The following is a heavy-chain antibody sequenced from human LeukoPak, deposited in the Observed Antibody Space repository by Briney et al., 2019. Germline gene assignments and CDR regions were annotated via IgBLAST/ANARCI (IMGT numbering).Heavy chain of an antibody. CDR3: ARAYCTSTSCYSGWP. CDR2: INPSGGSA. V-gene: IGHV1-46*01. CDR1: GYTFTSYY. Sequence: ASVKVSCKASGYTFTSYYMHWVRQAPGQGLEWMGVINPSGGSASYAQKFQGRVTMTRDMSTSTVYMELSSLRFEDTAVYYCARAYCTSTSCYSGWPWGQGTLVTVSS. J-gene: IGHJ5*02. D-gene: IGHD2-2*01.